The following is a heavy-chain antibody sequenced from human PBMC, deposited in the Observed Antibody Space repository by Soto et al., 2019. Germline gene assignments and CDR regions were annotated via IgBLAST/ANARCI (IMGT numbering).Heavy chain of an antibody. CDR2: LKSDGRGT. CDR1: GFTFSSYW. Sequence: EVQLVESGGGLVQPGVSLTLSCAASGFTFSSYWMHWVRQAPGKGLVWVSHLKSDGRGTYYADSVKGRITISRDNARNTRYLQMNSLRVEDTAVYFCARGDGDRYDGNGYLGRHWGQGTLVTVSS. J-gene: IGHJ4*02. V-gene: IGHV3-74*01. CDR3: ARGDGDRYDGNGYLGRH. D-gene: IGHD3-22*01.